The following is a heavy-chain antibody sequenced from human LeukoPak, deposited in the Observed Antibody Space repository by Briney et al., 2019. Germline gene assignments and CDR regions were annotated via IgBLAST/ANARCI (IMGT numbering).Heavy chain of an antibody. CDR1: GGSISSHY. V-gene: IGHV4-59*11. Sequence: SETLSLTCTVSGGSISSHYWSWIRQPPGKGLEWIGYIYYSGSTNYNPSLKSRVTISVDTSKNQFSLKLSSVTAADTAVYYCASDGYSYGYYYYYYYYMDVWGKGTTVTVSS. CDR2: IYYSGST. CDR3: ASDGYSYGYYYYYYYYMDV. J-gene: IGHJ6*03. D-gene: IGHD5-18*01.